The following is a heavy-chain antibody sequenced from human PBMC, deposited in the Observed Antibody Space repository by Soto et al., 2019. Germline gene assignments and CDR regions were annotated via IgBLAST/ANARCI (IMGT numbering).Heavy chain of an antibody. D-gene: IGHD3-3*01. CDR2: INPNSGGT. CDR1: GYTFTGYY. J-gene: IGHJ3*02. V-gene: IGHV1-2*04. Sequence: ASVKVSCKASGYTFTGYYVHWVRQAPGQGLEWMGWINPNSGGTNYAQKFQGWVTMTRDTSISTAYMELSRLRSDDTAVYYCARDSSPLPYYDFWSGRVAAFDIWGQGTMVTVSS. CDR3: ARDSSPLPYYDFWSGRVAAFDI.